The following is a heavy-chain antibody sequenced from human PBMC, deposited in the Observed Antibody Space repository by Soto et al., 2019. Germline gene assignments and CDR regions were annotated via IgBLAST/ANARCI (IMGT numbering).Heavy chain of an antibody. V-gene: IGHV3-23*01. CDR2: ISSTAGRTS. CDR1: GFTCNSYP. CDR3: AKGDLSFHYGMEV. Sequence: RLSCATSGFTCNSYPMTWVRQAPGKGLEWVSSISSTAGRTSSYADSVKGRFAISRDFSDNTVYLQMNNLRVDDTAVYFCAKGDLSFHYGMEVWGQGTTVTVSS. J-gene: IGHJ6*02. D-gene: IGHD3-16*02.